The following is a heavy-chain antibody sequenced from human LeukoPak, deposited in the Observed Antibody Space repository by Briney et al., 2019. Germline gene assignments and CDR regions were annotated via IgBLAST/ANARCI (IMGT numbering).Heavy chain of an antibody. J-gene: IGHJ4*02. CDR2: IIPILGIA. CDR3: AQGESYHKTLDIDY. D-gene: IGHD3-16*01. Sequence: SVKVSCKASGGTFSSYTISWVRQAPGQGLEWMGRIIPILGIANYAQKFQGRVTITADESTSTAYMELSSLRSEDTAVYYCAQGESYHKTLDIDYWGQGTLVTVSS. V-gene: IGHV1-69*02. CDR1: GGTFSSYT.